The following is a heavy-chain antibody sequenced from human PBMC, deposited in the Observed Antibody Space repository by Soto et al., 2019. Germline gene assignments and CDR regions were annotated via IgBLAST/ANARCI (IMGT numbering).Heavy chain of an antibody. J-gene: IGHJ4*02. CDR1: GFTFTAFA. V-gene: IGHV3-30*04. Sequence: VGSLRLSCAVSGFTFTAFAIHWVRQAPGKGLGWVAVISYDGRDSHYADSVKGRLTISRDNSKNTVFLQINSLTTEDTAVYYCAKDRYFDSYHFDYWGQGTRVTVSS. CDR3: AKDRYFDSYHFDY. D-gene: IGHD3-9*01. CDR2: ISYDGRDS.